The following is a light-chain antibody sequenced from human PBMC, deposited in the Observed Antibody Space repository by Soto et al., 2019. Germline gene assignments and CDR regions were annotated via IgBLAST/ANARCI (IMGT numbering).Light chain of an antibody. CDR1: SSNIGAGYD. V-gene: IGLV1-40*01. J-gene: IGLJ2*01. CDR2: GNT. CDR3: QSYDSSLSAVV. Sequence: QAVVTQPPSVSGAPGQRVTLSCTGSSSNIGAGYDVHWYQHLPGTAPKLLIYGNTNRPSGVPDRFSGSKSGTSASLAITGLQAEDEADYYCQSYDSSLSAVVFGGGTKLTVL.